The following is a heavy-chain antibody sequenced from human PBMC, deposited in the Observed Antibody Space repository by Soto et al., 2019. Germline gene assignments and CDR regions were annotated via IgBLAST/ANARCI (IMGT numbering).Heavy chain of an antibody. Sequence: QVPLVQSGAEVKKPGSSVKVSCKASGGTFSSYAISWVRQAPGQGLEWMGGIIPIFGTANYAQKFQGRVTITADESTSTAYMELSSLRSEDTAMYYCARGGTYGDYVGYNWFDPWGQGTLVTVSS. CDR3: ARGGTYGDYVGYNWFDP. D-gene: IGHD4-17*01. J-gene: IGHJ5*02. V-gene: IGHV1-69*12. CDR1: GGTFSSYA. CDR2: IIPIFGTA.